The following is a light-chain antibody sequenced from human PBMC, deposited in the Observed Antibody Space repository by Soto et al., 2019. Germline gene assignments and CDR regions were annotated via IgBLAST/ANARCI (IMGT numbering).Light chain of an antibody. CDR2: GAS. Sequence: EIVLTQSPGTLSLSPGDSATLSCRASQSVSSTFLAWYQHKPGRPPRLLIHGASSRATGIPDRFTGSGSGTYFTLTISRLEPEDFAVYYCQQYGSSPIFSFGPGTRVDI. CDR3: QQYGSSPIFS. CDR1: QSVSSTF. V-gene: IGKV3-20*01. J-gene: IGKJ3*01.